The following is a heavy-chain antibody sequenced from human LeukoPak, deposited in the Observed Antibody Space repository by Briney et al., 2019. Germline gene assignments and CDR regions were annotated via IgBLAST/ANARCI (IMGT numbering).Heavy chain of an antibody. D-gene: IGHD4-17*01. CDR1: GGTFSSYA. V-gene: IGHV1-69*13. J-gene: IGHJ6*03. CDR2: IIPIFGTA. CDR3: ARHCGDYKLYYYYYMDV. Sequence: SVKVSCKASGGTFSSYAISWVRQAPGQGLEWMGGIIPIFGTANYAQKFQGRVTITADESTSTAYMELSSLRSEDTAVYYCARHCGDYKLYYYYYMDVWGKGTTVTISS.